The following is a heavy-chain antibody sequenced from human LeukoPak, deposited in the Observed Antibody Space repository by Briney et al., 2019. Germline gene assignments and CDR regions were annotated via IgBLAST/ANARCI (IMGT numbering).Heavy chain of an antibody. CDR2: INPSDGKT. J-gene: IGHJ4*02. V-gene: IGHV1-46*01. D-gene: IGHD5-18*01. CDR1: GYTFTSYY. CDR3: AREIGPRQLHLWGSAFDY. Sequence: GASVKVSCKASGYTFTSYYMHWVRQAPGQGLEWMGIINPSDGKTSYAQKFQGRVTMIRDTSTSTVYMELSSLRSEDTAVYYCAREIGPRQLHLWGSAFDYWGQGTLVTVSS.